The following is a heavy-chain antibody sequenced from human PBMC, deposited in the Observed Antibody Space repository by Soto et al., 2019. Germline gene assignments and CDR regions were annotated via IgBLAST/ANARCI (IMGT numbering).Heavy chain of an antibody. CDR2: ISYDGSNK. J-gene: IGHJ6*02. Sequence: QVQLVESGGGVVQPGRSLRLSCAASGFTFSSYAMHWVRQAPGKGLEWVAVISYDGSNKYYADSVKGRFTISRDNSKNTLYLQMNSLRAEDTAVYYCARGVVVVAATTPPGMDVWGQGTTVTVSS. D-gene: IGHD2-15*01. CDR3: ARGVVVVAATTPPGMDV. V-gene: IGHV3-30-3*01. CDR1: GFTFSSYA.